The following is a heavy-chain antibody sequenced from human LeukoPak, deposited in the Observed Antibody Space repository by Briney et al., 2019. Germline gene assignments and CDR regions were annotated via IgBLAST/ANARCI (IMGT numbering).Heavy chain of an antibody. Sequence: PGGSLRLSCAASGFTFSSYAMSWVRQAPGKGLEWVSAISGSGGSTYYADSVKGRFTISRDNSKNTLYLQMNSLRAEDTAVYYCAKEGSLIVATTGRWYYFDYWGQGTLVTVSS. CDR1: GFTFSSYA. V-gene: IGHV3-23*01. CDR2: ISGSGGST. J-gene: IGHJ4*02. D-gene: IGHD5-12*01. CDR3: AKEGSLIVATTGRWYYFDY.